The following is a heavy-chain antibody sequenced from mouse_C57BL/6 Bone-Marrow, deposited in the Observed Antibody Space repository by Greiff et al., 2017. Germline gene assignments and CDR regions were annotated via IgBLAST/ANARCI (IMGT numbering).Heavy chain of an antibody. CDR3: ARTVVANYYFDY. J-gene: IGHJ2*01. Sequence: EVQRVESGPGLVKPSQSLSLTCSVTGYSITSGYYWNWIRQFPGNKLEWMGYISYDGSNNYNPSLKNRISITRDTSKNQFFLKLNSVTTEDTATYYCARTVVANYYFDYWGQGTTLTVSS. CDR2: ISYDGSN. D-gene: IGHD1-1*01. CDR1: GYSITSGYY. V-gene: IGHV3-6*01.